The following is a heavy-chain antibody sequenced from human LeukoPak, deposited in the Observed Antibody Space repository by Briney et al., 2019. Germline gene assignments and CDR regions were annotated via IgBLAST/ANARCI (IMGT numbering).Heavy chain of an antibody. CDR1: GFTFSSYG. Sequence: PGGSLRLSCAASGFTFSSYGMHWVRQAPGKGLEWVAVIWYDGSNKYYADSVKGRFTISRDNSKNTLYLQMNSLRAEDTAVYYCARDRRGCWYYFDYWGQGTLVTVSS. J-gene: IGHJ4*02. CDR3: ARDRRGCWYYFDY. V-gene: IGHV3-33*01. D-gene: IGHD2-15*01. CDR2: IWYDGSNK.